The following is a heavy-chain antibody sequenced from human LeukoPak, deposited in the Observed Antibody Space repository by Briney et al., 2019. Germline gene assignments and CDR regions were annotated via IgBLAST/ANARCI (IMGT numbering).Heavy chain of an antibody. CDR1: GGSFSGYY. CDR3: ARGLGKLLVGFRSIYGGGYFDY. CDR2: INHSGST. J-gene: IGHJ4*02. V-gene: IGHV4-34*01. D-gene: IGHD2-15*01. Sequence: SETLSITCAVYGGSFSGYYWSWIRQPPGKGLEWIGEINHSGSTNYNPSLKSRVTISVDTSKNQFSLKLSSVTAADTAVYYCARGLGKLLVGFRSIYGGGYFDYWGQGTLVTVSS.